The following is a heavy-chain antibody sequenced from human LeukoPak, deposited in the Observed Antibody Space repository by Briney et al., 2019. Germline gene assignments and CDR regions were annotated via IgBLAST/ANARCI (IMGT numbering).Heavy chain of an antibody. D-gene: IGHD6-6*01. CDR3: AREEITGSSSSLSSPRFDY. V-gene: IGHV1-69*05. J-gene: IGHJ4*02. CDR1: GGTFSSYA. Sequence: SVKVSCKASGGTFSSYAISWVRQAPGQGLEWMGGIIPIFGTANYAQKFQGRVTITTDESTSTAYMELSSLRSEDTAVYYCAREEITGSSSSLSSPRFDYWGQGTLVTVSS. CDR2: IIPIFGTA.